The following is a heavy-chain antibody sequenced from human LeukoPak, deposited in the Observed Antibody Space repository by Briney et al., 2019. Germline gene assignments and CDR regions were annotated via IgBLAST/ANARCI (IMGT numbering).Heavy chain of an antibody. CDR2: ISSSGSTI. D-gene: IGHD4-17*01. Sequence: PGGSLRLSCAASGFTFSSYEMNWARQAPGKGLEWVSYISSSGSTIYYADSVKGRFTISRDNAKNSLYLQMNSLRAEDTAVYYCARNDYGDYFTPYYYYGMDVWGQGTTVTVS. V-gene: IGHV3-48*03. CDR3: ARNDYGDYFTPYYYYGMDV. J-gene: IGHJ6*02. CDR1: GFTFSSYE.